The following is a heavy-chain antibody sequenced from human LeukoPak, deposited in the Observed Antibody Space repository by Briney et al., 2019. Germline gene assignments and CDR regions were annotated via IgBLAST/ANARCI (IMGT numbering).Heavy chain of an antibody. Sequence: GASVKVSCKASGYTFTSYGISWVRQAPGQGLEWMGWISAYNGNTNYAQKLQGRVTMTTDTSTSTAYMELRSLRSDDTAVYYCARTSRKSSGYLGPQRGFGFDYWGQGTLVTVSS. CDR2: ISAYNGNT. V-gene: IGHV1-18*01. J-gene: IGHJ4*02. CDR1: GYTFTSYG. CDR3: ARTSRKSSGYLGPQRGFGFDY. D-gene: IGHD3-22*01.